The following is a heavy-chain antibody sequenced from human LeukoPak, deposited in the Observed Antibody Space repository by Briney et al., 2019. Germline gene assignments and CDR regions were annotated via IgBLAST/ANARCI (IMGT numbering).Heavy chain of an antibody. CDR1: GFTLSNTW. CDR2: IKSKTDGGAT. CDR3: TTAGYRGFTYEHPY. Sequence: ARSRRLSCAASGFTLSNTWMSWVRQAPGKWLEWVDRIKSKTDGGATDYAAPVKGRFTIPRDDSTNTLYLHMNSLKTEDTAVYYCTTAGYRGFTYEHPYWGQGTLVTVSS. V-gene: IGHV3-15*01. J-gene: IGHJ4*02. D-gene: IGHD1-26*01.